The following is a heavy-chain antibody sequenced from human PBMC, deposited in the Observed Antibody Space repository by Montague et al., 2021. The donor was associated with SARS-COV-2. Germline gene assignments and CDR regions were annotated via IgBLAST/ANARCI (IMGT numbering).Heavy chain of an antibody. CDR1: DGSFSDYS. CDR2: INHRGST. D-gene: IGHD3-22*01. CDR3: ARGRQHINMVVVVVTGGEYYLDF. J-gene: IGHJ4*02. Sequence: SETLSLTCAVYDGSFSDYSWTWIRQPPGKGLEWIGEINHRGSTNYNPSLKSRATISVDTSKNQFSLKMTSVTAADTAVYYCARGRQHINMVVVVVTGGEYYLDFWGQGTPVAVSS. V-gene: IGHV4-34*01.